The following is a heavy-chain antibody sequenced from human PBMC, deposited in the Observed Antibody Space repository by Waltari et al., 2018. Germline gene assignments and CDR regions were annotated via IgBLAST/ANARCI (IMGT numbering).Heavy chain of an antibody. CDR3: ARAGHDYGDYDPFDY. J-gene: IGHJ4*02. Sequence: EVQLVESGGGLVQPGGSLRLSCAASGFTFSSYWMSWVRQASGKGLEWVANIKQDGSEKYYVDSVKGRFTISRDNAKNSLYLQMNSLRAEDTAVYYCARAGHDYGDYDPFDYWGQGTLVTVSS. D-gene: IGHD4-17*01. CDR1: GFTFSSYW. V-gene: IGHV3-7*04. CDR2: IKQDGSEK.